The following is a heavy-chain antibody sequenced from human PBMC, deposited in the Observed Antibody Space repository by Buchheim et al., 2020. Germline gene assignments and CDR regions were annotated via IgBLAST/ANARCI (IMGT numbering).Heavy chain of an antibody. V-gene: IGHV3-30*18. CDR2: ISEDGKNK. CDR1: GFTFRNYG. Sequence: QVQLVESGGGVVQPGGSLRLSCGASGFTFRNYGMHWVRQAPGKGLEWVAVISEDGKNKYYTDSVKGRFTISRDNSKRPVDLQINSVRREDTAVYYCVKSRSGYYPRNYYFYMHVWGTGTT. J-gene: IGHJ6*03. D-gene: IGHD3-3*01. CDR3: VKSRSGYYPRNYYFYMHV.